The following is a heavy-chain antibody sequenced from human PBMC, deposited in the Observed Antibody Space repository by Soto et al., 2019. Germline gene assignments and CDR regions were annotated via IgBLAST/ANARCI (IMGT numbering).Heavy chain of an antibody. V-gene: IGHV1-69*02. CDR1: GGTFSSYT. CDR2: IIPILGIA. J-gene: IGHJ4*02. D-gene: IGHD3-16*01. Sequence: QVQLVQSGAEVKKPGSSVKVSCKASGGTFSSYTISWVRQAPVQGLEWMGRIIPILGIANYAQKFQGRVTITADKSKTKAYMELRSMRSEDTAVYYCARGQDGGIDYWGQGTLVTVSS. CDR3: ARGQDGGIDY.